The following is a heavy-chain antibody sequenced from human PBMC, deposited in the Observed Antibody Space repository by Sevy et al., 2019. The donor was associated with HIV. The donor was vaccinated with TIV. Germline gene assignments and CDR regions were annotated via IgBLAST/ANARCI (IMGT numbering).Heavy chain of an antibody. D-gene: IGHD6-6*01. V-gene: IGHV1-69*13. CDR1: GGTFSSYA. Sequence: ASVKVSCKDSGGTFSSYAISWVRQAPGQGLEWMGGIIPIFGTANYAQKFQGRVTITADESTSTAYMELSSLRSEDTAVYYCAESIAARPGLSYSDYWGQGTLVTVSS. CDR3: AESIAARPGLSYSDY. CDR2: IIPIFGTA. J-gene: IGHJ4*02.